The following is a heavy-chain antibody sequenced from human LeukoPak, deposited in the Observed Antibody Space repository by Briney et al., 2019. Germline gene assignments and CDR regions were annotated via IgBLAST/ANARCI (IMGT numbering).Heavy chain of an antibody. J-gene: IGHJ4*02. CDR3: ARHMYSSSSAGGDLFDY. CDR1: GGSISSSSYY. CDR2: IYYSGST. V-gene: IGHV4-39*01. D-gene: IGHD6-6*01. Sequence: SETLSLTCTVSGGSISSSSYYWGWIRQPPGKGLEWIGRIYYSGSTYYNPSLKSRVTISVDTSKNQFSLKLSSVTAADTAVYYCARHMYSSSSAGGDLFDYWGQGTLVTVSS.